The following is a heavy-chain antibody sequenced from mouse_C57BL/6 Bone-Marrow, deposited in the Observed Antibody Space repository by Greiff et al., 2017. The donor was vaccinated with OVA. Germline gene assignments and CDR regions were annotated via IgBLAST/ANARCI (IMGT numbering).Heavy chain of an antibody. V-gene: IGHV1-81*01. CDR2: IYPRSGNT. CDR1: GYTFTSYG. D-gene: IGHD1-1*01. CDR3: ARGYYGSSQFSYYYAMDY. Sequence: QVQLQQSGAELARPGASVKLSCKASGYTFTSYGISWVKQSTGQGLEWIGEIYPRSGNTYYNEKFKGKATLTADKSSSTAYMELRSLTSEDSAVYFCARGYYGSSQFSYYYAMDYWGQGTSVTVSS. J-gene: IGHJ4*01.